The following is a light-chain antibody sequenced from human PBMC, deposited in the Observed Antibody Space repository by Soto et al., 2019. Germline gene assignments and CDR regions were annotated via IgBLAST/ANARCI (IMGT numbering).Light chain of an antibody. Sequence: DIQMTQSPSTLSASVGDRVILTCRASQSVDSWLAWYQQKPGKAPKLLIYHSSALESGVPSRFSGSGFRTEFTLTISGLQRDDFATYYCQQYSDYPWTFGQGTKVDVK. CDR3: QQYSDYPWT. V-gene: IGKV1-5*03. CDR1: QSVDSW. CDR2: HSS. J-gene: IGKJ1*01.